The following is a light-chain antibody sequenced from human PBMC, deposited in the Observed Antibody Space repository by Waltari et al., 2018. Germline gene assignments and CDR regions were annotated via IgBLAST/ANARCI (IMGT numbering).Light chain of an antibody. V-gene: IGKV3-20*01. CDR3: QQYGSSPPWT. CDR2: GAS. Sequence: EIVLTQSPGTLSLSPGERATLSCRASQSVSSSHLAWYQQKPGQAPRLLIYGASSRATGIPVRFSGSGSGTDFTLTISRLEPEDFAVYFCQQYGSSPPWTFGQGTKVDFK. J-gene: IGKJ1*01. CDR1: QSVSSSH.